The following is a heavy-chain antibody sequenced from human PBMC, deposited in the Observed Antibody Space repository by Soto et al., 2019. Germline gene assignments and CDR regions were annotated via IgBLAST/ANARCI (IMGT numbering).Heavy chain of an antibody. J-gene: IGHJ4*02. D-gene: IGHD3-16*02. V-gene: IGHV3-23*01. CDR2: ISGSGSRT. Sequence: EVQLLESGGGLVQPGGSLRLSCAASGFSFSNNDMSWFRQAPGKGLEWVSAISGSGSRTNYADSVKGRFTVSRDNSKNTLYLQMNSLRAEDTAVYYCAKARYVSPDAHWGQGILVTVSS. CDR1: GFSFSNND. CDR3: AKARYVSPDAH.